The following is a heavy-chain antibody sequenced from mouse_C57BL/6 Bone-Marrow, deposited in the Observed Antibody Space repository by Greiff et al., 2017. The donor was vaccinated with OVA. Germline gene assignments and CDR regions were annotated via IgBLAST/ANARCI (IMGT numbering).Heavy chain of an antibody. Sequence: QVQLQQSGPELVKPGASVKISCKASGYAFSSSWMNWVKQRPGKGLEWIGRIYPGDGDTNYNGKFKGKATLTADKSSSTAYMQLSSLTSEDSAVYFCAEVYYDSAYWGQGTLVTVSA. J-gene: IGHJ3*01. D-gene: IGHD2-4*01. CDR2: IYPGDGDT. CDR3: AEVYYDSAY. V-gene: IGHV1-82*01. CDR1: GYAFSSSW.